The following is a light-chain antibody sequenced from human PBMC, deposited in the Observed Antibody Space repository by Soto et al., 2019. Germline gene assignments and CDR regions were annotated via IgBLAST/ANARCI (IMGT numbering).Light chain of an antibody. CDR2: GVN. V-gene: IGLV2-8*01. J-gene: IGLJ1*01. CDR1: SSDVGGYNY. CDR3: SSYAGSSNV. Sequence: QSVLTQPPSASGSPGQSVAISCTGTSSDVGGYNYVSWYQQHPGKAPKLMIYGVNKRPSGVPDRFSGSKSGNTASLTVSGLQAEDDADYYCSSYAGSSNVFGTGTKLTVL.